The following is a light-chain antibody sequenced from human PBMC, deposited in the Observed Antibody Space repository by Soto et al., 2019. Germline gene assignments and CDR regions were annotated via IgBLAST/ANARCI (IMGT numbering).Light chain of an antibody. CDR1: SGHSSYA. CDR2: LNSAGSH. J-gene: IGLJ3*02. V-gene: IGLV4-69*01. Sequence: QLVLTQSPSASASLGASVKLTCTLSSGHSSYAIAWHQQQPEKGPRYLMNLNSAGSHSKGDGIPDRFSGSSSGAERYLTISSLQSEDEADYYCQTWGTGIWVFGGGTKLTVL. CDR3: QTWGTGIWV.